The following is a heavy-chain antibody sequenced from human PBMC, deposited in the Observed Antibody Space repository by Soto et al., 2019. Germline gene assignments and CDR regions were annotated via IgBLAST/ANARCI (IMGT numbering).Heavy chain of an antibody. V-gene: IGHV4-39*01. CDR2: IYYSGST. CDR3: ATSVRVRGVIITGYFDY. CDR1: GGSISSSSYY. J-gene: IGHJ4*02. D-gene: IGHD3-10*01. Sequence: PSETLSLTCTVSGGSISSSSYYWGWIRQPPGKGLEWIGSIYYSGSTYYNPSLKSRVTISVDTSKNQFSLKLSSVTAADTAVYYCATSVRVRGVIITGYFDYWGQGTLVTVSS.